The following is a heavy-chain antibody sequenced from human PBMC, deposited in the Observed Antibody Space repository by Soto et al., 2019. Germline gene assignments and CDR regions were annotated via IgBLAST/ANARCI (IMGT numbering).Heavy chain of an antibody. CDR1: GYSFTSYW. CDR3: ARPPYSGYDSYYYYGMDV. CDR2: IYPGDSDT. Sequence: GESLKISCKGSGYSFTSYWIGWVRQMPGKGLEWMGIIYPGDSDTRYSPSFQGQVTISADKSISTAYLQWSSLKASDTAMYYFARPPYSGYDSYYYYGMDVWGQGTTVTVSS. J-gene: IGHJ6*02. D-gene: IGHD5-12*01. V-gene: IGHV5-51*01.